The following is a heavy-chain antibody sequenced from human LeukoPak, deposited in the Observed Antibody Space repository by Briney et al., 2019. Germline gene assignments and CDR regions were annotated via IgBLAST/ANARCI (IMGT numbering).Heavy chain of an antibody. CDR3: ARRGVPATRGWFDP. Sequence: SETLSLTCTVSGASVSSYYWIWIRQPAGRGLEWIGRIDASGSTNYNPSLKSRVTISVDTSKNQFSLKLNSVTAADTAVYYCARRGVPATRGWFDPWGQGTLVTVSS. V-gene: IGHV4-4*07. J-gene: IGHJ5*02. CDR2: IDASGST. CDR1: GASVSSYY. D-gene: IGHD2-2*01.